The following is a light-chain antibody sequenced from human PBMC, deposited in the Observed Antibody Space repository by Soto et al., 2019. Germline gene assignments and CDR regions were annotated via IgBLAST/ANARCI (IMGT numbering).Light chain of an antibody. CDR2: GAS. V-gene: IGKV3-20*01. Sequence: EIVLTQSPGTLSLSPGERATLSCRASQSVSSGQLGWYQQKPGQAPRLLIYGASSRAAGTPDRFSGSGSGTDFTLTISGLEPEDFAVYYCQQYGGSPKVTLGGGTKVEIK. CDR3: QQYGGSPKVT. CDR1: QSVSSGQ. J-gene: IGKJ4*01.